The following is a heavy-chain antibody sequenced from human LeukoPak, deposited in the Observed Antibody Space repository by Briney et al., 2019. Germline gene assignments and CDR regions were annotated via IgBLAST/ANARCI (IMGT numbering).Heavy chain of an antibody. D-gene: IGHD3-22*01. V-gene: IGHV1-46*03. CDR2: INPSGGGT. J-gene: IGHJ4*02. Sequence: GASVKVSCKATGYAFTSFYMHWVRQAPGQGLEWMGIINPSGGGTSYTQKFQGRVTMTRDTSTSTVYMELSSLRFEDTAVYYCARAVTERFYYDSSGYYYPLDYWGQGTLVTVAS. CDR3: ARAVTERFYYDSSGYYYPLDY. CDR1: GYAFTSFY.